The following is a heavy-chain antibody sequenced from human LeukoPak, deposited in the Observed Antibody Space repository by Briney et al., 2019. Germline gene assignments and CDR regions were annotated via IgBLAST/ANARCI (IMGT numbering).Heavy chain of an antibody. CDR3: ARVHDSGYKIYNWFDP. D-gene: IGHD5-12*01. Sequence: GGSLRLSCAASGFTFSSYSMNWVRQAPGKGLEWVSSISSSSSYIYYADSVKGRFTISRDNAKNSLYLQMNSLRAEDTAVYYCARVHDSGYKIYNWFDPWGQGTLVTVSS. J-gene: IGHJ5*02. CDR1: GFTFSSYS. V-gene: IGHV3-21*01. CDR2: ISSSSSYI.